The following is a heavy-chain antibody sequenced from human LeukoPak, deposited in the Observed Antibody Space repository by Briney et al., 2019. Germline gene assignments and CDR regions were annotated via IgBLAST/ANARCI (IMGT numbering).Heavy chain of an antibody. V-gene: IGHV4-59*10. CDR3: ASYYYDSSGYLFDY. CDR2: IYTSGST. J-gene: IGHJ4*02. CDR1: GGSFSGYY. D-gene: IGHD3-22*01. Sequence: SETLSLTCAVYGGSFSGYYWSWIRQPAGKGLEWIGRIYTSGSTNYNPSLKSRVTMSVDTSKNQFSLKLSSVTAADTAVYYCASYYYDSSGYLFDYWGQGTLVTVSS.